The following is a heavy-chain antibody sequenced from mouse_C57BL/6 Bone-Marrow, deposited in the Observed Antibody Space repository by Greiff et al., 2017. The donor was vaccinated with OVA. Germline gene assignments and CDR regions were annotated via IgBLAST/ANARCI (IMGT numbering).Heavy chain of an antibody. J-gene: IGHJ2*01. CDR2: IDPENGDT. D-gene: IGHD2-1*01. V-gene: IGHV14-4*01. Sequence: VQLQQSGAELVRPGASVKLSCTASGFNIKDDYMHWVKQRPEQGLEWIGWIDPENGDTEYASKFQGKATITADTSSNTAYLQLSSLTSEDTAVYYCSTVTLDYWGQGTTLTVSS. CDR1: GFNIKDDY. CDR3: STVTLDY.